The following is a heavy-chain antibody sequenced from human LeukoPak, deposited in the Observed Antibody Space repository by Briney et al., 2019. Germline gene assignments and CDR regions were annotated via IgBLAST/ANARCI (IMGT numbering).Heavy chain of an antibody. CDR1: GFTFSSYG. CDR2: IRYDGSNK. V-gene: IGHV3-30*02. J-gene: IGHJ4*02. Sequence: GGSLRLSCAASGFTFSSYGMHWVRQAPGKGLEWVAFIRYDGSNKYYADSVKGRFTISRDNSKNTLYLQMNSLRAEDTAVYYCAKDIVVVPAAIAPDYWGQGTLVTVSS. D-gene: IGHD2-2*01. CDR3: AKDIVVVPAAIAPDY.